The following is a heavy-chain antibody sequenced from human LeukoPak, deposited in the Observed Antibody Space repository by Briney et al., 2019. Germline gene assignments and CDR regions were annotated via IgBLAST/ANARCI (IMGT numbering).Heavy chain of an antibody. CDR2: IWYDGSNI. Sequence: GGSLRLSCAASGFTFGSYGMHWVRQAPGKGPEWVAVIWYDGSNIYYADSVKGRFTISRDNSKNTLFLQMNSLRAKDTAVYYCARGYDKPDYWGQGTLVTVSS. J-gene: IGHJ4*01. CDR3: ARGYDKPDY. V-gene: IGHV3-33*01. D-gene: IGHD3-3*01. CDR1: GFTFGSYG.